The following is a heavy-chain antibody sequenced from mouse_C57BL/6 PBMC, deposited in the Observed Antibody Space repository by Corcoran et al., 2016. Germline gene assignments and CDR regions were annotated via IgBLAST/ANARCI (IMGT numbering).Heavy chain of an antibody. CDR3: ALLRDYFDY. V-gene: IGHV9-3*01. Sequence: QIQLVQSGPELKKPGDTVKISCKASGYTFTTYGMSWVKQAPGKGLKWMGWINTYSGVPTYADDFKGRFAFSLETSASTAYLQINNLKNEETATYFCALLRDYFDYWGQGTTLTVSS. D-gene: IGHD1-1*01. J-gene: IGHJ2*01. CDR1: GYTFTTYG. CDR2: INTYSGVP.